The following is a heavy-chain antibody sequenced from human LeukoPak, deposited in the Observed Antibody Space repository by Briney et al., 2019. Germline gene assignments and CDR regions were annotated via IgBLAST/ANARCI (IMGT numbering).Heavy chain of an antibody. J-gene: IGHJ3*02. D-gene: IGHD2-2*01. CDR1: GFTFSSYG. CDR2: ISGSGGST. Sequence: GGSLRLSCAASGFTFSSYGMHWVRQAPGKGLEWVSAISGSGGSTYYADSVKGRFTISRDNSKNTLYLQMNSLRAEDTAVYYCANSIVVVPAARGDAFDIWGQGTMVTVSS. CDR3: ANSIVVVPAARGDAFDI. V-gene: IGHV3-23*01.